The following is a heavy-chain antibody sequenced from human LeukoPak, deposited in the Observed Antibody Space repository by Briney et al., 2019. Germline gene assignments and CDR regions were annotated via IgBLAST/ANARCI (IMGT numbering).Heavy chain of an antibody. D-gene: IGHD3-10*01. CDR1: GGSISSSSYY. V-gene: IGHV4-31*03. CDR2: IYYSGST. Sequence: PSETLSLTCTVSGGSISSSSYYWGWIRQPPGKGLEWIGYIYYSGSTYYNPSLKSRVTISVDTSKNQFSLKLSSVTAADTAVYYCARGYYYGSLYGMDVWGQGTTVTVSS. CDR3: ARGYYYGSLYGMDV. J-gene: IGHJ6*02.